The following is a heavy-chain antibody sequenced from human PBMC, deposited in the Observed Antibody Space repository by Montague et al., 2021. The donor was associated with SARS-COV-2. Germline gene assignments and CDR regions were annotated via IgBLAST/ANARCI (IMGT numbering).Heavy chain of an antibody. CDR2: IYYTGST. CDR1: GGSISSSTYY. V-gene: IGHV4-39*01. Sequence: SETLSLTCNVSGGSISSSTYYWGWIRQPPGKGLEWIGSIYYTGSTYYNPSLKSRVTISVDTSKNQFSLKLSSVTAADTAAYYCARHITGSGTAFDIWGQGTMVTVSS. CDR3: ARHITGSGTAFDI. D-gene: IGHD3-10*01. J-gene: IGHJ3*02.